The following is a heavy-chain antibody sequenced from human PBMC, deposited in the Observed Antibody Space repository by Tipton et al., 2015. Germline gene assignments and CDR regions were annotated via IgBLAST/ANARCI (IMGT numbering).Heavy chain of an antibody. V-gene: IGHV4-38-2*02. J-gene: IGHJ4*02. CDR2: ISHSGST. CDR1: TYSISRDSY. Sequence: GLVKPSETLSLACTISTYSISRDSYWGWIRQPPGKGLEWIGAISHSGSTYYNPSLKSRVTISVDTSKTQFSLSLSSVTAADTAVYYCARHLNYGGNCHWDYWGQGALVTVSS. CDR3: ARHLNYGGNCHWDY. D-gene: IGHD4-23*01.